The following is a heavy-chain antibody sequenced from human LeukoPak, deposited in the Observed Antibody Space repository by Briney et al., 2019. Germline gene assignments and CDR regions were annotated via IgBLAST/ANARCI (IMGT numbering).Heavy chain of an antibody. Sequence: PGGSLRLSCAASGFTFSRYSMNWVRQAPGKGLQWVSFISTGSTYIYYADSVKGRFTMSRDNAENSLYLQMNNLRAEDTAVYSCARDGDSSGYCDYWGQGTLVTVSS. CDR1: GFTFSRYS. CDR3: ARDGDSSGYCDY. J-gene: IGHJ4*02. V-gene: IGHV3-21*01. CDR2: ISTGSTYI. D-gene: IGHD3-22*01.